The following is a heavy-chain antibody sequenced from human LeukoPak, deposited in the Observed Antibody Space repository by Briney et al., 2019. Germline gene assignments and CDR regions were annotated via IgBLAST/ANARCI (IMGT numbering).Heavy chain of an antibody. Sequence: GGSLRLSCAASGFTFSSYAMSWVRQAPGKGLEWVANIKHYGSEKYYVDSVKGRFTISRDNAKNSLYLQMNSLRAEDTAVYYCARGRAWFDPWGQGTLVTASS. CDR1: GFTFSSYA. V-gene: IGHV3-7*03. CDR3: ARGRAWFDP. CDR2: IKHYGSEK. J-gene: IGHJ5*02.